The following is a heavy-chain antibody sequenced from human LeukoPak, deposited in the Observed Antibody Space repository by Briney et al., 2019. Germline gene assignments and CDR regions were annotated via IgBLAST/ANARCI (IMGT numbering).Heavy chain of an antibody. CDR3: ARDDGTAMDYYYYGMDV. J-gene: IGHJ6*01. CDR1: AGTFSSYA. CDR2: AIPILGIA. V-gene: IGHV1-69*04. Sequence: SVKVSCQTYAGTFSSYAISWVRQAPGQGLEWMGRAIPILGIANYAQKFQGRVLITADKPTSTAYMELSRLRSEDTAVYYCARDDGTAMDYYYYGMDVWGQGATVTVSS. D-gene: IGHD5-18*01.